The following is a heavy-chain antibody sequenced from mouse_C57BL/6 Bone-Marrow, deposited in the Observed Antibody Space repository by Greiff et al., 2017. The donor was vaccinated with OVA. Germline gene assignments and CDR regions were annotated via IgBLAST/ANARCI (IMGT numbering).Heavy chain of an antibody. CDR3: ARSYGSSHYYAMDY. CDR1: GFSFTSSA. CDR2: IWTGGGR. D-gene: IGHD1-1*01. Sequence: VQVVESGPGLVAPSQSLSITCTVSGFSFTSSAISWVRQPPGKGLEWLGVIWTGGGRNYNSALNSRLRISKDNSKSQVFLKMNSLQTDDTASYYFARSYGSSHYYAMDYWGQGTSVTVSS. V-gene: IGHV2-9-1*01. J-gene: IGHJ4*01.